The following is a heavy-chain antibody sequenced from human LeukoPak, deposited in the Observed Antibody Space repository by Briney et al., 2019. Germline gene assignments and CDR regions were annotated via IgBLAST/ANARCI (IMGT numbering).Heavy chain of an antibody. CDR2: INAGNGNT. D-gene: IGHD4-11*01. CDR3: ASYKTTLIQNCYYYGMDV. Sequence: ASVTVSCTASGYTFTSYAMHWVRQAPGQRLEWMGWINAGNGNTKYSQKFQGRVTITRDTSASTAYMELSSLRSEDTAVYYCASYKTTLIQNCYYYGMDVWGQGTTVTVSS. J-gene: IGHJ6*02. V-gene: IGHV1-3*01. CDR1: GYTFTSYA.